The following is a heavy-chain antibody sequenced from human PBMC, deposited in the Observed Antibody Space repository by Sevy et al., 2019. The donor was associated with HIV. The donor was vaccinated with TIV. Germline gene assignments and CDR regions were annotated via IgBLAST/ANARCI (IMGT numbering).Heavy chain of an antibody. J-gene: IGHJ4*02. CDR1: GFTFSDYY. Sequence: GGSLRLSCAASGFTFSDYYMSWIRQAPGKGLEWVSYISSSGSTIYYADSVKGRFTISRDNAKNSLYLQMNSLRAEDTAVYYCARRQASLVRGVIPLLELGGQGTLVTVSS. CDR3: ARRQASLVRGVIPLLEL. D-gene: IGHD3-10*01. V-gene: IGHV3-11*01. CDR2: ISSSGSTI.